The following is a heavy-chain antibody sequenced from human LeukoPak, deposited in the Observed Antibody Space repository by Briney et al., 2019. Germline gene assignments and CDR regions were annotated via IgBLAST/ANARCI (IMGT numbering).Heavy chain of an antibody. CDR1: GVSISSYY. Sequence: SETLSLTCTVSGVSISSYYWSWIRQPPGEGLEWIGYIYYSGSTNYNPSLKSRVTISVDTSKNQFSLKLSSVTAADTAVYYCARLSGYYGSGIDYWGQGTLVTVSS. CDR3: ARLSGYYGSGIDY. CDR2: IYYSGST. J-gene: IGHJ4*02. V-gene: IGHV4-59*01. D-gene: IGHD3-10*01.